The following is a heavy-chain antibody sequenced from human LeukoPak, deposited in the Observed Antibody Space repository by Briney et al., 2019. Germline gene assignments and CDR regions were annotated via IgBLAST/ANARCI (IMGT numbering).Heavy chain of an antibody. V-gene: IGHV3-30*19. Sequence: GGSLRLSCAASGFTFSSYGMHWVRQAPGKGLEWVAVISYDGSNKYYADSVKGRFTISRDHSKNTLYLQMNSLRAEDTAVYYCARGGDSSGYLDYWGQGTLVTVSS. CDR2: ISYDGSNK. CDR3: ARGGDSSGYLDY. J-gene: IGHJ4*02. CDR1: GFTFSSYG. D-gene: IGHD3-22*01.